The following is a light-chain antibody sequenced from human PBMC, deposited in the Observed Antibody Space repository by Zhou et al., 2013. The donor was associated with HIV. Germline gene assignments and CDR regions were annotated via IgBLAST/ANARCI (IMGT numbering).Light chain of an antibody. Sequence: IQMTQSPSSLSASVGDRVIITCRASQGIRNDLSWYQQKPGKVPKLLIYAASTLQSGVPSRFSGSGSGTDFTLTISSLQPEDVATYYCQKYNSAPYTFGQGTKLEIK. V-gene: IGKV1-27*01. CDR2: AAS. CDR3: QKYNSAPYT. CDR1: QGIRND. J-gene: IGKJ2*01.